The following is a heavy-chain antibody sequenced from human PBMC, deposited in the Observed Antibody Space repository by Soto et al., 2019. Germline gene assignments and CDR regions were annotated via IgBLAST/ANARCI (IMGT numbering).Heavy chain of an antibody. CDR3: SRGGGVGVAGSAAFDM. CDR2: INPATGAA. D-gene: IGHD3-3*01. CDR1: GYPVTAYY. Sequence: QLHLVQSGAVVKKPGASVTVSCSASGYPVTAYYMHWVRQAPGRGLEWMGGINPATGAAKYTQTIQGRVTMTRDTSTSKVFMELCGLTSEDTAVFYCSRGGGVGVAGSAAFDMWGQGTLVTVSS. V-gene: IGHV1-2*02. J-gene: IGHJ3*02.